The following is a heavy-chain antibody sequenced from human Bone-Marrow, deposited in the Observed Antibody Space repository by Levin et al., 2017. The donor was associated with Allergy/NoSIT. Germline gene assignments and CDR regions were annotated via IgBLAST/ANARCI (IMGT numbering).Heavy chain of an antibody. V-gene: IGHV3-48*01. CDR1: GFTFSIYS. Sequence: GGSLRLSCTASGFTFSIYSMNWVRQAPGKGLEWVSYISASSTAIYYADSVKGRFTISRDNAKNSLFLQMDTLRVEDTAVYFCARHWGTSMVDRWFDPWGQGTLVTVSS. CDR3: ARHWGTSMVDRWFDP. J-gene: IGHJ5*02. CDR2: ISASSTAI. D-gene: IGHD5-18*01.